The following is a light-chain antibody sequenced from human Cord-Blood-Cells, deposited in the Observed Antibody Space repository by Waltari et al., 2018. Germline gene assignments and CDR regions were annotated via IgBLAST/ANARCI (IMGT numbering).Light chain of an antibody. Sequence: QSALTQPRSVSGSPGQSVTISCTGTSSDVGGYHYVSWYQQHPGKAPKLMIYDVSKRPSGVPDRFSGSKSDNTASLTISGLQAEDEADYYCCPYAGSYTYVFGTGTKVTVL. CDR2: DVS. CDR1: SSDVGGYHY. CDR3: CPYAGSYTYV. V-gene: IGLV2-11*01. J-gene: IGLJ1*01.